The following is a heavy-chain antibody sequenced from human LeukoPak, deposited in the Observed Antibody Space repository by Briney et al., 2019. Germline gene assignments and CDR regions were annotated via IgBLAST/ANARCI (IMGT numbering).Heavy chain of an antibody. V-gene: IGHV1-18*01. J-gene: IGHJ4*02. CDR1: GYTFTSYG. D-gene: IGHD3-10*01. CDR3: ARAMSLWFGDY. CDR2: ISAYNGNT. Sequence: ASVKVSCKASGYTFTSYGISWVRQAPGQGLEWMGWISAYNGNTNYAQKLQGRVTMTTDTSTSTAHMELRSPRSDDTAVYYCARAMSLWFGDYWGQGTLVTVSS.